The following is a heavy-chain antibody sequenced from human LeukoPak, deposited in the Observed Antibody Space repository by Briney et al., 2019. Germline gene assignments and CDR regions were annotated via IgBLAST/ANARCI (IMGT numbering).Heavy chain of an antibody. Sequence: SETLSLTCAVSGYSISSGYYWGWIRQPPGKGLEWIGSIYHSGSTYYNPSLKSRVTISVDTSKNQFSLKLSSVTAADTAVYYCAREVGDYGYYYYYMDVWGKGTTVTVSS. V-gene: IGHV4-38-2*02. CDR3: AREVGDYGYYYYYMDV. CDR2: IYHSGST. D-gene: IGHD4-17*01. CDR1: GYSISSGYY. J-gene: IGHJ6*03.